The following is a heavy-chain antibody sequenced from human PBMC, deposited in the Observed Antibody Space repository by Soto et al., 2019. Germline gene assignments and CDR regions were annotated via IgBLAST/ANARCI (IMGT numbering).Heavy chain of an antibody. CDR2: FYTSGSANT. V-gene: IGHV4-4*07. CDR1: GGSISSYH. CDR3: ARLARPNYYYYGMDV. Sequence: PSETLSLTCTVSGGSISSYHWRWIRQTAGRRLEWIGRFYTSGSANTYYNPSLKSRVTMSVDTSKNQFSLEMTSVTAADTAVYYCARLARPNYYYYGMDVWGQGTTVTVPS. D-gene: IGHD3-3*02. J-gene: IGHJ6*02.